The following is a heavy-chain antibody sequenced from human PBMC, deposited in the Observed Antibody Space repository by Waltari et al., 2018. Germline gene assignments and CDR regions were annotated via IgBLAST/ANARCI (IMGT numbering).Heavy chain of an antibody. Sequence: QVQLQQWGAGLLKPSGTLSLTCAVYGGSFSGYYWSWIRPPPGKGLEWIGEINHRGSTNYNPSLKRRVTISVDTSKKQFSRKLSSVTAADTAVYYCARVKGKRYSSGWYYYGMDVWGQGTTVTVSS. CDR1: GGSFSGYY. V-gene: IGHV4-34*01. CDR3: ARVKGKRYSSGWYYYGMDV. CDR2: INHRGST. J-gene: IGHJ6*02. D-gene: IGHD6-19*01.